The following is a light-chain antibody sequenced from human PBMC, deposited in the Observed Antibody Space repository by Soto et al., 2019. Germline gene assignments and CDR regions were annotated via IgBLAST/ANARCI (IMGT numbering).Light chain of an antibody. V-gene: IGLV2-8*01. J-gene: IGLJ1*01. CDR2: EVT. CDR3: SSYADSNSYV. Sequence: QSALTQPPSESGSPGQSVTISCTGTSSDVGGYNYVYWYQQHPGKAPKLMIYEVTKRPSGVPDRFSGSKSGNTASLTVSGLQAEDEADYYCSSYADSNSYVFGTGTKLTVL. CDR1: SSDVGGYNY.